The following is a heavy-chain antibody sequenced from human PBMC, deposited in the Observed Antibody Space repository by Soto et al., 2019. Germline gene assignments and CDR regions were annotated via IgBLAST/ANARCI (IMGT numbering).Heavy chain of an antibody. D-gene: IGHD5-12*01. CDR1: GFTFSSYG. J-gene: IGHJ6*02. V-gene: IGHV3-30*18. Sequence: GGSLRLSCAASGFTFSSYGMHWVRQAPGKGLEWVAVISYDGSNKYYADSVKGRFTISRDNSKNTLYLQMNSLRAEDTAVYYCAKSGIVAILSDVWGQGTTVTVSS. CDR3: AKSGIVAILSDV. CDR2: ISYDGSNK.